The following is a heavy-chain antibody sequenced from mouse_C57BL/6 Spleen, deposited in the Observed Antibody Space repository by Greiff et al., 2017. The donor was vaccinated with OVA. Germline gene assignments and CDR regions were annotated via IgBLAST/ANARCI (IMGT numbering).Heavy chain of an antibody. D-gene: IGHD2-4*01. CDR2: ISYDGSN. CDR1: GYSITSGYY. CDR3: ARMGLRHYYAMDY. J-gene: IGHJ4*01. V-gene: IGHV3-6*01. Sequence: ESGPGLVKPSQSLSLTCSVTGYSITSGYYWNWIRQFPGNKLEWMGYISYDGSNNYNPSLKNRISITRDTSKNQFFLKLNSVTTEDTATYYCARMGLRHYYAMDYWGQGTSVTVSS.